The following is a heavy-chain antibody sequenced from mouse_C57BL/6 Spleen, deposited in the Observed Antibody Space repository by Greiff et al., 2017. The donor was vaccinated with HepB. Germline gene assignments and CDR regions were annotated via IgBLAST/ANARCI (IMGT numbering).Heavy chain of an antibody. CDR2: IDPENGDT. CDR3: TTGPFAY. V-gene: IGHV14-4*01. CDR1: GFNIKDDY. Sequence: VTLKVSGAELVRPGASVKLSCTASGFNIKDDYMHWVKQRPEQGLEWIGWIDPENGDTEYASKFQGKATITADTSSNTAYLQLSSLTSEDTAVYYCTTGPFAYWGQGTLVTVSA. J-gene: IGHJ3*01.